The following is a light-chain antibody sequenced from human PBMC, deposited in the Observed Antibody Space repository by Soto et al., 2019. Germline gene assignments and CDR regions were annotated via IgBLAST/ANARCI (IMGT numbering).Light chain of an antibody. V-gene: IGKV3-11*01. J-gene: IGKJ5*01. CDR3: QQRSNWPIT. CDR2: DAS. CDR1: QSVSSY. Sequence: EIVMTQSPATLSVSLGERATLSCRASQSVSSYLAWYQQKPGQAPRLLIYDASNRATGIPARFSGSGSGTDFTLTINNLDPEDFAVYYCQQRSNWPITFGQGTRLEIK.